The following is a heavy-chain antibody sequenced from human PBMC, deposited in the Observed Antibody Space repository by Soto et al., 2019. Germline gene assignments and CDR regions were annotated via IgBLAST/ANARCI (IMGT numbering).Heavy chain of an antibody. V-gene: IGHV4-39*01. CDR1: GYSVSSSDYY. CDR3: APLTVSLSGPYGIHV. Sequence: SETLSLTCSVSGYSVSSSDYYWAWIRQPPGKGLEWIGSMFYSGLTYYNPSLKSRVTLSVDTSKNQVSVSLNSVTAADTAVYYCAPLTVSLSGPYGIHVWGQGTTVTVSS. CDR2: MFYSGLT. J-gene: IGHJ6*02. D-gene: IGHD3-3*01.